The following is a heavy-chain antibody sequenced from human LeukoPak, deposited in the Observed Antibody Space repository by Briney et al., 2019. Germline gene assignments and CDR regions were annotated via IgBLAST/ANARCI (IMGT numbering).Heavy chain of an antibody. CDR2: ISGDGGST. J-gene: IGHJ4*01. D-gene: IGHD3-22*01. V-gene: IGHV3-43*02. CDR3: AKTYGLSDYYDSSGTDY. Sequence: GGSLRLSCAASGFTFDDYAMHWVRQAPGKGLEWVSLISGDGGSTYYADSVKGRFTISRDNSKNSLYLQMNSLRTEDTALYYCAKTYGLSDYYDSSGTDYWGHGTLVTVS. CDR1: GFTFDDYA.